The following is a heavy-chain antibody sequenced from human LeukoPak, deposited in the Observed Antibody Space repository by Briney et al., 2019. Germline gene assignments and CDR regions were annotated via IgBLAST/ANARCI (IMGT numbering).Heavy chain of an antibody. V-gene: IGHV3-23*01. D-gene: IGHD5-18*01. Sequence: GGSLRLSCAASGFTLSSYAMSCVRQAPGEGLEWVSDISGSGGSTYYADSVKGRFTISRDNSTNTLYLQMNSLRAEDTAVYYCARPYSYGYFDYWGQGTLVTVSS. J-gene: IGHJ4*02. CDR2: ISGSGGST. CDR3: ARPYSYGYFDY. CDR1: GFTLSSYA.